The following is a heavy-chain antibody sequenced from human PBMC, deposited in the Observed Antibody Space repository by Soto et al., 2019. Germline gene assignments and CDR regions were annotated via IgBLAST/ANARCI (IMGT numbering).Heavy chain of an antibody. CDR3: TTDRATFDPYDSSGLIDY. CDR2: IKSKTDGGTT. J-gene: IGHJ4*02. D-gene: IGHD3-22*01. V-gene: IGHV3-15*07. CDR1: GFTFSNAW. Sequence: GGSLRLSCAASGFTFSNAWMNWVRQAPGKGLEWVGRIKSKTDGGTTDYAAPVKGRFTISRDDSKNTLYLQMNSLKTEDTAVYYCTTDRATFDPYDSSGLIDYWGQGTLVTVSS.